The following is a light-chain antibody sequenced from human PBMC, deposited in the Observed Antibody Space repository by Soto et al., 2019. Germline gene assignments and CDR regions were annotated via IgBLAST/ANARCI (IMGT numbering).Light chain of an antibody. Sequence: DIQMTQSPSTLSGSVGDRVTITCRASQTIISSLAWYQQKPGKAPKLLIYKASSLKSGVPSRFSGSGSGTEFTLTISSLQPDDFATYYCQQFNTYWTFGQGTKVDI. CDR2: KAS. CDR3: QQFNTYWT. CDR1: QTIISS. V-gene: IGKV1-5*03. J-gene: IGKJ1*01.